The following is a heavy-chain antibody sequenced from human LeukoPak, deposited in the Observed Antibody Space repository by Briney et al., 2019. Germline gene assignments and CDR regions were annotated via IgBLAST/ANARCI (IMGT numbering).Heavy chain of an antibody. J-gene: IGHJ3*02. CDR2: INHSGST. Sequence: HPSETLSLTCAVYGGSFSGYYWSWIRQPPGKGLEWIGEINHSGSTNYNPSLKSRVTISVDTSKNRFSLKLSSVTAADTAVYYCARPTIALLAFDIWGQGTMVTVSS. CDR1: GGSFSGYY. D-gene: IGHD5-24*01. V-gene: IGHV4-34*01. CDR3: ARPTIALLAFDI.